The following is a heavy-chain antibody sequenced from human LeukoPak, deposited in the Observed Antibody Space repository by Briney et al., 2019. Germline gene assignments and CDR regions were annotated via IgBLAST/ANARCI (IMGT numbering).Heavy chain of an antibody. CDR1: GFTFSSYS. CDR2: ISSRSSYI. CDR3: ARDLDTAMVTPDY. D-gene: IGHD5-18*01. J-gene: IGHJ4*02. Sequence: GGSLRLSCAASGFTFSSYSMSWVRQAPGKGLEWVSSISSRSSYIYYADSVKGRFTISRDDAKNSLYLQMNSLRAEDTAVYYCARDLDTAMVTPDYWGQGTLVTVSS. V-gene: IGHV3-21*01.